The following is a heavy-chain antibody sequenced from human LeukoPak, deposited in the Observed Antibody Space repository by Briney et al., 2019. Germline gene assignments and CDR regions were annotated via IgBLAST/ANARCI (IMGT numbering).Heavy chain of an antibody. D-gene: IGHD3-10*01. CDR1: GYTFTGHY. V-gene: IGHV1-2*02. J-gene: IGHJ3*02. CDR2: INPNNGST. CDR3: ARGYNSLYYVGDAFDI. Sequence: ASVKVSCKASGYTFTGHYIHWVRQAPGQRLEWMGWINPNNGSTNYAQTFPGRVTMTRDKSINTAYMELSRLTSDDTAVYYCARGYNSLYYVGDAFDIWGQGTMVTVSS.